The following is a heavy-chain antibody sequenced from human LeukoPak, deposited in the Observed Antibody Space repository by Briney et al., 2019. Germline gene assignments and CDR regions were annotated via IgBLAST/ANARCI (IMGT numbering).Heavy chain of an antibody. CDR3: ARDRTSGTYYAY. D-gene: IGHD1-26*01. CDR1: GYTFTSYG. CDR2: ISAYNGNT. V-gene: IGHV1-18*01. Sequence: ASVKVSCKASGYTFTSYGISWVRQAPGQGLEWMGWISAYNGNTNYAQKFQGRVSMTTDTSTSTAYMELRSLKSDDTAVYYCARDRTSGTYYAYWGQGTLVTVSS. J-gene: IGHJ4*02.